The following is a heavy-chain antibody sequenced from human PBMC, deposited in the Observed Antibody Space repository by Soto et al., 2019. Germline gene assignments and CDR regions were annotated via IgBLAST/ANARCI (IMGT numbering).Heavy chain of an antibody. CDR2: ISYDGSNK. Sequence: GGSLRLSCAASGFTFSSYGMHWVRQAPGKGLEWVAVISYDGSNKYYADSVKGRFTISRDNSKNTLYLQMNSLRAEDTAVYYCAKVLLRYFDWARTGLDYWGQGTLVTVSS. J-gene: IGHJ4*02. CDR1: GFTFSSYG. V-gene: IGHV3-30*18. D-gene: IGHD3-9*01. CDR3: AKVLLRYFDWARTGLDY.